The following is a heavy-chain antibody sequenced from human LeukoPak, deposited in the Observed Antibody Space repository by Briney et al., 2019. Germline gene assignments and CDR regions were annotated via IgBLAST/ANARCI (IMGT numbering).Heavy chain of an antibody. Sequence: GESLKISCKGSGYSFTNYWIGWVRQMPGKGLEWMGIIYPGDYDTRYSPSFQGHVTISVDKSISTAYLQWRSLRASDTAMYFCAGHSYDTVHAFDVWGQGTIVTVSA. CDR2: IYPGDYDT. V-gene: IGHV5-51*01. D-gene: IGHD3-22*01. CDR3: AGHSYDTVHAFDV. J-gene: IGHJ3*01. CDR1: GYSFTNYW.